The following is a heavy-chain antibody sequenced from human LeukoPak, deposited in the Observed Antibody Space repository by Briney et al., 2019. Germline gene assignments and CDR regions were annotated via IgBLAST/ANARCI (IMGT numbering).Heavy chain of an antibody. CDR3: ARDYSNWFDP. Sequence: SETLSLTCTVSGGSIRSYYWSWIRQPPGKGLEWIGYIYTSGSTNYNPSLKSRVTISVDTSKNQFSLKLSSVTAADTAVYYCARDYSNWFDPWGQGTLVTVSS. D-gene: IGHD4-11*01. J-gene: IGHJ5*02. CDR1: GGSIRSYY. CDR2: IYTSGST. V-gene: IGHV4-4*09.